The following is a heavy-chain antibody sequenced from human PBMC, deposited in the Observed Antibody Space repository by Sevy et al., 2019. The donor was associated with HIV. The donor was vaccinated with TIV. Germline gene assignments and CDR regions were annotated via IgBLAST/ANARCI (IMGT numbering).Heavy chain of an antibody. D-gene: IGHD2-15*01. V-gene: IGHV4-61*01. Sequence: SETLSLTCTVSGGSVSSGSYYWSWIRQPPGKGLEWIGYIYYSGSTNYNPSLKSRVTISVDTSKNRFSLKLSSVTAADTAVYYCARVRLRGYCSGGSCHPDAFDIWGQGTMVTVSS. J-gene: IGHJ3*02. CDR2: IYYSGST. CDR1: GGSVSSGSYY. CDR3: ARVRLRGYCSGGSCHPDAFDI.